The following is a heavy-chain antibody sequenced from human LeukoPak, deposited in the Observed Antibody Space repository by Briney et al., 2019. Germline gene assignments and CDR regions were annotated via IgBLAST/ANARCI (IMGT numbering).Heavy chain of an antibody. V-gene: IGHV4-34*01. D-gene: IGHD1/OR15-1a*01. J-gene: IGHJ4*02. CDR3: ARTNNVLYYFDY. Sequence: SETLSLTCAVYGGSFSDYYWSWIRQPPGKGLEWIGEINHSGSTNYNPSLKSRVTTSVDTSKNQFSLKLSSVTAADTAVYYCARTNNVLYYFDYWGQGTPVTASS. CDR1: GGSFSDYY. CDR2: INHSGST.